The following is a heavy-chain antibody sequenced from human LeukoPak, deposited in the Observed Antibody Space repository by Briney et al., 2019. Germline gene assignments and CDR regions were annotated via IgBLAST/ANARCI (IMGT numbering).Heavy chain of an antibody. V-gene: IGHV1-24*01. J-gene: IGHJ4*02. CDR1: GYTLTELS. D-gene: IGHD2-2*01. CDR2: FDPEDGET. CDR3: ATDLTCSSTSCYVDY. Sequence: ASVKVSCKVSGYTLTELSMHWVRQAPGKGLEWMGSFDPEDGETIYAQKFQGRVTMTEDTSTDTAYMELSSLRSEDTAIYYCATDLTCSSTSCYVDYWGQGALVTVSS.